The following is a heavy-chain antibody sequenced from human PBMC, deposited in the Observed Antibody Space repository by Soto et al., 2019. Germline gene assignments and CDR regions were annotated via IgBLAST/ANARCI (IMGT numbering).Heavy chain of an antibody. CDR1: GFTFSSYA. Sequence: GGSLRLSCAASGFTFSSYAMTWVRQAPGKGLEWVSAVSGSGGGTYYADSVKGRFTISRDNSKNTLFLQLNSLRAEDTAVYYCAKDPGDSSGYYSYKWFDPWGQGTLVTVSS. J-gene: IGHJ5*02. D-gene: IGHD3-22*01. V-gene: IGHV3-23*01. CDR3: AKDPGDSSGYYSYKWFDP. CDR2: VSGSGGGT.